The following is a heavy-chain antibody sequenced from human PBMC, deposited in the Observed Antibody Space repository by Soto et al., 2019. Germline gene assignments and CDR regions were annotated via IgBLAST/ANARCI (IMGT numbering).Heavy chain of an antibody. J-gene: IGHJ5*02. CDR3: SRIVIAATPQRHVDL. V-gene: IGHV4-39*02. CDR2: IYNSPNT. Sequence: PSETMSLTSTVSSGSVNSAYYNRGWIRQPPGKGLAWIGSIYNSPNTYYNPSLKTRVTITVDTTRPHFYLNLHYLTAAAPTMYYCSRIVIAATPQRHVDLWGQGTLVTVSS. D-gene: IGHD2-15*01. CDR1: SGSVNSAYYN.